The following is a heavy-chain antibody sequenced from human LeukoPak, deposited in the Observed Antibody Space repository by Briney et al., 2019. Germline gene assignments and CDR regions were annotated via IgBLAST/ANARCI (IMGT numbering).Heavy chain of an antibody. J-gene: IGHJ4*02. V-gene: IGHV4-59*08. CDR1: GGSISAYY. CDR2: IYYSGST. Sequence: NPSETLSLTCTVSGGSISAYYWSWIRQPPGKGLEWIGYIYYSGSTNYNPSLQSRVTISVDTSKNQFSLRLSSVTAADTAVYYCAGHDGRGVFFDYWGQGTLVTVSS. CDR3: AGHDGRGVFFDY. D-gene: IGHD3-10*01.